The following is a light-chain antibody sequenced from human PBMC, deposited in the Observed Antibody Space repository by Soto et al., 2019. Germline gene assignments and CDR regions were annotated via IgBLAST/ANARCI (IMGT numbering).Light chain of an antibody. CDR2: MGS. V-gene: IGKV2-28*01. Sequence: EIVMTQSPLSLPVTPGEPASLSCKSSQSLLHRNGDDYLDWYLQKPGQSPQLLIYMGSSRASGVPGRFGGSGSGTDFTLKISRVEAEDVGVYFCMQSLQTPRTFGQGTKLEIK. CDR1: QSLLHRNGDDY. J-gene: IGKJ2*01. CDR3: MQSLQTPRT.